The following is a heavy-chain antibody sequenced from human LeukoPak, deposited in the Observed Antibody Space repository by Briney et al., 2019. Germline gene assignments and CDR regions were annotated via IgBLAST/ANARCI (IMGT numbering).Heavy chain of an antibody. D-gene: IGHD2-2*01. CDR2: INHSGST. V-gene: IGHV4-34*01. CDR3: ARTWDPRAEYQLEISEGYFQH. J-gene: IGHJ1*01. CDR1: GGSFSGYY. Sequence: PSETLSLTCAVYGGSFSGYYWSWIRQPPGKGLEWIGEINHSGSTNYNPSLKSRVTISVDTSKNQFSLKLSSVTAADTAVYYCARTWDPRAEYQLEISEGYFQHWGQGTLVTVSS.